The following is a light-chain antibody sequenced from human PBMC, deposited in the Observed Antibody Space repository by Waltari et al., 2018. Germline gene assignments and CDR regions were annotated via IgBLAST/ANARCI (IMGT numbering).Light chain of an antibody. J-gene: IGKJ2*01. CDR3: QQYYDTPYT. CDR1: RNLLYSPNNKDF. V-gene: IGKV4-1*01. Sequence: DIVMTQSPDSLVVSLGERATINCKSSRNLLYSPNNKDFLAWYQQKPGQPPKLLIYWASTRESGVPDRFTGSGSVTDFSLTISSLQAEDVAVYYCQQYYDTPYTFGQGTKLEIK. CDR2: WAS.